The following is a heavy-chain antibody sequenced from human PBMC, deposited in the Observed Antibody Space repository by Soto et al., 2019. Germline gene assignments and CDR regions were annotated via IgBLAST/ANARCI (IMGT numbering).Heavy chain of an antibody. CDR1: GYTFTSYA. CDR3: SGSYSYYGMDV. D-gene: IGHD3-10*01. CDR2: INAGNGNT. J-gene: IGHJ6*02. V-gene: IGHV1-3*05. Sequence: QVQLVQSGAEEKKPGASVKVSCKASGYTFTSYAMHWVRQAPGQRLEWMGWINAGNGNTKYSQKFQGRATITRDTSASTAYMELSRLRSEDTAVYYCSGSYSYYGMDVWGQGTTVIVSS.